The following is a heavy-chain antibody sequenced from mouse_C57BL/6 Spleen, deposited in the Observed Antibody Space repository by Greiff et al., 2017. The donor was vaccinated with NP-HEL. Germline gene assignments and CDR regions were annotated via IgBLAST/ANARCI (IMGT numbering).Heavy chain of an antibody. CDR2: IYPGSGST. CDR3: ARLDYGSPAWFAY. CDR1: GYTFTSYW. Sequence: QVQLQQPGAELVKPGASVKMSSKASGYTFTSYWITWVKQRPGQGLEWIGDIYPGSGSTNYNEKFKSKATLTVDTSSSTAYMQLSSLTSEDSAVYYCARLDYGSPAWFAYWGQGTLVTVSA. D-gene: IGHD1-1*01. V-gene: IGHV1-55*01. J-gene: IGHJ3*01.